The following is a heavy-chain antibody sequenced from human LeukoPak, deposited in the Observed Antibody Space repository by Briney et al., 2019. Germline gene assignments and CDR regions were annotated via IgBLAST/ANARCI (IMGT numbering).Heavy chain of an antibody. Sequence: ASVKVSCKASGYTFTGYYMHWVRQAPGQGLEWMGRINPNSGGTNYAQKFQGRVTMTRDTSISTAYMELSRLRSDDTAVYYWAREDGDYGINLFDPWGQGTLVTVSS. CDR2: INPNSGGT. V-gene: IGHV1-2*06. CDR3: AREDGDYGINLFDP. D-gene: IGHD4-17*01. CDR1: GYTFTGYY. J-gene: IGHJ5*02.